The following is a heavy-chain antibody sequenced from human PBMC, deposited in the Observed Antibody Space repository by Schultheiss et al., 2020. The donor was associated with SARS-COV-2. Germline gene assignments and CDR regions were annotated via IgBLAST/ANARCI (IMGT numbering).Heavy chain of an antibody. CDR1: GGSFSGYY. CDR3: ASSQGSGSYHN. J-gene: IGHJ4*02. CDR2: INHSGST. Sequence: SQTLSLTCAVYGGSFSGYYWSWIRQPPGKGLEWIGEINHSGSTNYNPSLKSRVTISVDTSKNQFSLKLSSVTAADTAVYYCASSQGSGSYHNWGQGTLVTVSS. V-gene: IGHV4-34*01. D-gene: IGHD3-10*01.